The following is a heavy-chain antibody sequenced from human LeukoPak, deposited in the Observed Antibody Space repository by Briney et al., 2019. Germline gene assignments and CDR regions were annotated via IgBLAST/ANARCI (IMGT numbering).Heavy chain of an antibody. J-gene: IGHJ4*02. CDR1: GGSISSYY. D-gene: IGHD2-21*01. CDR2: IYYSGST. Sequence: SETLSLTCTVSGGSISSYYWSWIRQPPGKGLEWIGYIYYSGSTNYNPSLKSRVTISVDTSKNQFSLKLSSVTAADTAVYYCAGGGEYFNYWGQGTLVTVSS. V-gene: IGHV4-59*01. CDR3: AGGGEYFNY.